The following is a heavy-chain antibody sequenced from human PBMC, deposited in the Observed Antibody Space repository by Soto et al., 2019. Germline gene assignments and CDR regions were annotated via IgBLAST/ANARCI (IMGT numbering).Heavy chain of an antibody. V-gene: IGHV4-59*08. CDR2: IYYSGST. J-gene: IGHJ6*03. Sequence: SETLSLTCTVSGGSISSYYWSWIRQPPGKGLEWIGYIYYSGSTNYNPSLKSRVTISVDTSKNQFSLKLSSVTAADTAVYYCARLPFLPAALAGMDVWGKGTTVTVSS. D-gene: IGHD2-2*01. CDR1: GGSISSYY. CDR3: ARLPFLPAALAGMDV.